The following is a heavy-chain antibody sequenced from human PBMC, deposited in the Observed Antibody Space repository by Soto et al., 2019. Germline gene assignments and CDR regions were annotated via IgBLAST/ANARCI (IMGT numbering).Heavy chain of an antibody. Sequence: SETLSLTCTVSGCSISSYYWSWIRQPPGKGLEWIGYIYYSGRTNYNPSLKSRVTISVDTSKNQFSLKLSSVTAAATARHFRARGGSSANIIAAAGTAYYYYYGMDVWGQGTTVTV. CDR1: GCSISSYY. D-gene: IGHD6-13*01. CDR2: IYYSGRT. CDR3: ARGGSSANIIAAAGTAYYYYYGMDV. V-gene: IGHV4-59*01. J-gene: IGHJ6*02.